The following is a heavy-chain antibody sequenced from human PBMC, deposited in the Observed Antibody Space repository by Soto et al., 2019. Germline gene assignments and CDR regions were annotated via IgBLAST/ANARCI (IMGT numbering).Heavy chain of an antibody. CDR2: ISTSGVYI. J-gene: IGHJ5*02. V-gene: IGHV3-21*01. CDR1: GFTFNNYG. D-gene: IGHD3-9*01. CDR3: ARGGVLRYFDDPP. Sequence: EVQLVESGGGLVKPGGSLRLSCAASGFTFNNYGLNWVRQAPGKGLEWLSSISTSGVYIYYADSVKGRFTTARDNAKNALYLQLTNLRAEDTAVYYCARGGVLRYFDDPPWGQGTLVTVSS.